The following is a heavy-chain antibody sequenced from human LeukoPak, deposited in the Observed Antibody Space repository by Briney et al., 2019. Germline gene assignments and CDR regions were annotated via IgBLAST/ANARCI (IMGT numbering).Heavy chain of an antibody. CDR2: IYTSGST. D-gene: IGHD6-13*01. J-gene: IGHJ3*02. CDR1: GGSISGYY. V-gene: IGHV4-4*07. CDR3: ARARVDSSWSDACDI. Sequence: SETLSLTCTVSGGSISGYYWSWVRQPARKGLGWVGGIYTSGSTNYNPSLKSRVTMSVDTSPNQFSLKLSSVAAADPAVHYCARARVDSSWSDACDIWPRGTMVSVSS.